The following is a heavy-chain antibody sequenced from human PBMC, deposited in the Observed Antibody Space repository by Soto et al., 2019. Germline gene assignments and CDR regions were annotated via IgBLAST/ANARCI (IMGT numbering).Heavy chain of an antibody. D-gene: IGHD3-10*01. CDR1: GFNFNLYT. J-gene: IGHJ4*02. V-gene: IGHV3-21*06. Sequence: GGSLRLSCAGSGFNFNLYTMNWVRQTPGGGLEWVSSISRLSVRIYYGDSVLGRFTVSRGNAANSVYLQMDSQRAEDTAIYYCARVGAYFGEFDYFGYWGQGTPVTVSS. CDR2: ISRLSVRI. CDR3: ARVGAYFGEFDYFGY.